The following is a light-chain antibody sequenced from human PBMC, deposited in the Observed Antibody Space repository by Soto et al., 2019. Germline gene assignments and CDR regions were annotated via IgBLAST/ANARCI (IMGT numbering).Light chain of an antibody. J-gene: IGKJ1*01. Sequence: IVLTQSPDAVSLSPGERATLSCRASQSLSSFLAWYHQKPGQAPRLLIYGASTRAIGIPDRFSGSGSGTDVTLTISRLEPEDSAVYYCQQYGSSPTWTFGQGTKVDNK. CDR3: QQYGSSPTWT. CDR1: QSLSSF. V-gene: IGKV3-20*01. CDR2: GAS.